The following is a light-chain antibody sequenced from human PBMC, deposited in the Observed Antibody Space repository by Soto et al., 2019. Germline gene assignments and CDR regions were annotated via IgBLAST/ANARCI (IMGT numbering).Light chain of an antibody. CDR1: SYNIGSYH. Sequence: QSVLTQPPSVSAAPGQRVTISCSGSSYNIGSYHFSWYQQFPGTAPKLLIYEDSNRPSGIPDRFSGSKSGTSATLVITGLQTGDEADYYCGAWDTSLTGVVFGGGTKLTVL. CDR3: GAWDTSLTGVV. J-gene: IGLJ2*01. CDR2: EDS. V-gene: IGLV1-51*02.